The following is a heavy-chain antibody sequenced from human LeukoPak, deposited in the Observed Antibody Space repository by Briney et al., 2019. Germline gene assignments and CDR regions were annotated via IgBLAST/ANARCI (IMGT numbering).Heavy chain of an antibody. CDR3: AREGYGSLDYYYGMDV. Sequence: ASVKVSCKASGYTFTGYYMHWVRQAPGQGLEWMGWINPNSGGTNYAQKFQGRVTMTRDTPISTAYMELSRLRSGDTAVYYCAREGYGSLDYYYGMDVWGQGTTVTVSS. D-gene: IGHD3-10*01. CDR1: GYTFTGYY. CDR2: INPNSGGT. J-gene: IGHJ6*02. V-gene: IGHV1-2*02.